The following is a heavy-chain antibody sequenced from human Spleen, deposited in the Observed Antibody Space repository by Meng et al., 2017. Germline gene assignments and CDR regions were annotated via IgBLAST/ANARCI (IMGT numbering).Heavy chain of an antibody. CDR2: ISGDGGST. Sequence: GGSLRLSCAASGFTLSSYKMHWVRQVPGKGLVWVSRISGDGGSTTYADSVKGRFTISRDNAKNTLYLQMNSLRAEDTALYYCASGYPYYFDYWGQGTLVTVS. CDR1: GFTLSSYK. CDR3: ASGYPYYFDY. V-gene: IGHV3-74*01. D-gene: IGHD5-18*01. J-gene: IGHJ4*02.